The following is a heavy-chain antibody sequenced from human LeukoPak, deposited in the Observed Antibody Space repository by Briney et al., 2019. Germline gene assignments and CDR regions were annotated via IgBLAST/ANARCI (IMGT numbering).Heavy chain of an antibody. CDR2: FDPEDGET. J-gene: IGHJ6*02. CDR1: GYTLTELS. Sequence: ASVKVSCKVSGYTLTELSMHWVRQAPGKGLEWMGGFDPEDGETIYAQKFQGRVTMTEDTSTDTAYMELSSLRSEDTAVYYCATDTHGVTTIFGVDIADYGGGGMDVWGQGTTVTVSS. D-gene: IGHD3-3*01. CDR3: ATDTHGVTTIFGVDIADYGGGGMDV. V-gene: IGHV1-24*01.